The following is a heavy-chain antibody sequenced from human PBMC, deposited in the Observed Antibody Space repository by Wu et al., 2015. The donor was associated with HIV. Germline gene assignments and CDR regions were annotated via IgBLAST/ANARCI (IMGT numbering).Heavy chain of an antibody. D-gene: IGHD6-13*01. CDR1: GYTITTYD. CDR3: ARDLRNSIAAAGHADWFDP. J-gene: IGHJ5*02. V-gene: IGHV1-8*01. CDR2: MNSNNGKT. Sequence: QVQLVQSGAEVKKPGASVKVSCQASGYTITTYDFDWVRQAPGQGLEWMGWMNSNNGKTGYGQKFQGRVAMTRNISTRTAYMELSGLKSEDTAVYYCARDLRNSIAAAGHADWFDPWGQGTLVTVSS.